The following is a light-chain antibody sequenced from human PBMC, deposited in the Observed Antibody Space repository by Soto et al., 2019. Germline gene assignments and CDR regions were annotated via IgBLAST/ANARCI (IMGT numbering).Light chain of an antibody. V-gene: IGKV3D-15*01. J-gene: IGKJ4*01. Sequence: EIVMTQSPATLSVSPGESATLSCRASHYVSSNLAWYQQKPGLPPSLLIYDASTRASAIPARFSGSGSGTDFTLTISSLQSEDFAVYYCQQYHNWPPLTFGGGTKVEIK. CDR3: QQYHNWPPLT. CDR2: DAS. CDR1: HYVSSN.